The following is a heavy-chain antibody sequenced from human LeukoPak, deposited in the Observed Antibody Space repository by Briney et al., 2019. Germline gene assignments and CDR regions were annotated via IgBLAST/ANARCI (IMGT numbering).Heavy chain of an antibody. CDR1: EFTLSSYN. CDR2: ISYRSSDI. J-gene: IGHJ4*02. D-gene: IGHD3-10*01. CDR3: ARSTMVRGVTDFDY. V-gene: IGHV3-21*01. Sequence: GGSLRLSCAASEFTLSSYNMKWVRQAPGKGLEWVSSISYRSSDIEYADSVKGRFTISRDNAKNSVYLQMNSLRAEDTAVYYCARSTMVRGVTDFDYWGQGTLVTVSS.